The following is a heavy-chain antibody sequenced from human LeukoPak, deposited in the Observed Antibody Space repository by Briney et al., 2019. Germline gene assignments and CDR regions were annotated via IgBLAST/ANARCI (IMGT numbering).Heavy chain of an antibody. CDR2: ISSSSRYI. D-gene: IGHD4-17*01. V-gene: IGHV3-21*01. J-gene: IGHJ4*02. CDR3: ARVGDYGDYVLDY. Sequence: GGSLRLSCAASGFTFRTSSMSWVRRAPGKGLECVSSISSSSRYIYADSVKGRFTISRDNAKNSLYLQMDSLRAEDTAVYYCARVGDYGDYVLDYWGQGTLVTVSS. CDR1: GFTFRTSS.